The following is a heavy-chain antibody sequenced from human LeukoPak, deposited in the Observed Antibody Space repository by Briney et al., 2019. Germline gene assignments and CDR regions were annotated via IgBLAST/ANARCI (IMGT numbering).Heavy chain of an antibody. CDR1: GGSISSYY. J-gene: IGHJ6*02. CDR3: ARAHDSRRGRYGMDV. V-gene: IGHV4-59*01. CDR2: IYYSGST. D-gene: IGHD2-21*02. Sequence: SETLSLTCTVSGGSISSYYWSWIRQPPGKGLEWIGYIYYSGSTNYNPSLKSRVTMSVDTSKNQFSLKLSSVTAADTAVYYCARAHDSRRGRYGMDVWGQGTTVTVSS.